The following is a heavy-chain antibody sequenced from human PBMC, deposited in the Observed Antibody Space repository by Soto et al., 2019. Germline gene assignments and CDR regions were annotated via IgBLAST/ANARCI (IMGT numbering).Heavy chain of an antibody. CDR1: GFTVSTSY. V-gene: IGHV3-53*02. CDR2: IYSGGGT. D-gene: IGHD3-16*02. Sequence: EVQLVETGGGLIQPGGSLRLSCAASGFTVSTSYMNWVRQAPGKGLEWVSIIYSGGGTYYADSVKGRFTISSDNSKDTLYLQMNSRRAEDTAVYYCARASSGSYHSHAFDIWGQWTMVTVSS. CDR3: ARASSGSYHSHAFDI. J-gene: IGHJ3*02.